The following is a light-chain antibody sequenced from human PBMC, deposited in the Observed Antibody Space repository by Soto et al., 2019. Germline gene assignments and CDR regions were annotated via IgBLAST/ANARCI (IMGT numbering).Light chain of an antibody. CDR1: SSIIGAGYD. Sequence: QSVLTQPPSVSGAPGQRVTISCTGSSSIIGAGYDVHWYQQLPGTAPKLLISANTNRPSGVPDRFSGSKSVTSASLDITGLQAEDEADYYCQSYDSSLSGWVFGGGTKLTVL. J-gene: IGLJ3*02. V-gene: IGLV1-40*01. CDR2: ANT. CDR3: QSYDSSLSGWV.